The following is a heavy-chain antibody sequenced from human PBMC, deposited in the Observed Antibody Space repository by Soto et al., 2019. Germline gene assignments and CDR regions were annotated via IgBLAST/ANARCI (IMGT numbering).Heavy chain of an antibody. V-gene: IGHV1-69*01. J-gene: IGHJ6*02. Sequence: QVQLVQSGAEVKKPGSSVKVSCKASGGTFRSYAISWVRQAPGQGLEWMGGIIPIFGTANYAQKFQGRVTIISEESTSTASMSLSSLRSEDTAVYYCAKYYYDRSSYYSDYYDGMDVWDQGTTVTVSS. CDR2: IIPIFGTA. D-gene: IGHD3-22*01. CDR1: GGTFRSYA. CDR3: AKYYYDRSSYYSDYYDGMDV.